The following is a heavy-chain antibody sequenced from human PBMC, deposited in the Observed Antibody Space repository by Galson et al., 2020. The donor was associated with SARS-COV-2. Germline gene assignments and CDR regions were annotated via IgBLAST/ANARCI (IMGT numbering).Heavy chain of an antibody. CDR3: ARETDDDSSSWYDY. D-gene: IGHD3-22*01. CDR2: ISYDGTTI. V-gene: IGHV3-30*04. Sequence: GGSLRLSCAASGFTFSSSAMHWVRQAPGKGLEWVAIISYDGTTIYKSDSVKGRFTISRDISKNILYLQMNRVRPEYTAVYYCARETDDDSSSWYDYWGQGTLVTVSP. CDR1: GFTFSSSA. J-gene: IGHJ4*02.